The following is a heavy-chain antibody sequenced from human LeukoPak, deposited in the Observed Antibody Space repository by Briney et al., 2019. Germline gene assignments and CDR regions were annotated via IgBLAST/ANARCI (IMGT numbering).Heavy chain of an antibody. CDR1: GGSISSYY. CDR3: ARGRRLVTAPCYFDY. J-gene: IGHJ4*02. Sequence: SETLSLTCTVSGGSISSYYWSWIRQPPGKGLEWIGYIYYSGSTNYNPSLKSRVTISVDTSKNQFSLKLSSVTAADTAVYYCARGRRLVTAPCYFDYWGQGTLVTVSS. V-gene: IGHV4-59*01. D-gene: IGHD3-9*01. CDR2: IYYSGST.